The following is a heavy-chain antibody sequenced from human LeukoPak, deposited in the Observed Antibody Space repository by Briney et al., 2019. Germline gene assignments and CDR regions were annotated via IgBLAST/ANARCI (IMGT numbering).Heavy chain of an antibody. D-gene: IGHD3-16*02. CDR3: ARDLRYYDYVWGSYRLNY. CDR2: INPNSGGT. V-gene: IGHV1-2*05. J-gene: IGHJ4*02. Sequence: ASVKVSCKASGYTFTGYYMHWVRQAPGQGLEWMGRINPNSGGTNYAQKFQGRVTMTRDTSISTAYMELSRLRSDDTDVYCCARDLRYYDYVWGSYRLNYWGQGTLVTVSS. CDR1: GYTFTGYY.